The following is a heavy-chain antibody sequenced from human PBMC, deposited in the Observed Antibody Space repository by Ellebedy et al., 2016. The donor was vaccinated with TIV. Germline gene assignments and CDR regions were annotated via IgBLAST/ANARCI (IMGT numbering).Heavy chain of an antibody. CDR1: GFTFSNYG. V-gene: IGHV3-33*01. J-gene: IGHJ4*02. Sequence: GGSLRLSXAASGFTFSNYGMHWVRQAPGKGLEWVAVIWYDGSNKYDADSVKGRFTISRDNSKNTLYLLMNSLRAEDTAVYYCARKEWTHYYFDYWGQGTLVTVSS. CDR2: IWYDGSNK. CDR3: ARKEWTHYYFDY. D-gene: IGHD3-3*01.